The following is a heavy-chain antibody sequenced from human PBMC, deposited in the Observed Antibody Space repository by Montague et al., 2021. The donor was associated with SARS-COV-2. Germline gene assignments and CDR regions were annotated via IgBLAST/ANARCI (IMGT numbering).Heavy chain of an antibody. CDR3: ARGRAARSITIFGVVNPAIRYYYYMDV. V-gene: IGHV4-39*01. D-gene: IGHD3-3*01. CDR1: GGSISSSSYF. J-gene: IGHJ6*03. CDR2: IYYSGST. Sequence: SETLSLTCTVSGGSISSSSYFWGWIRQPPGKGLEWIGSIYYSGSTYYNPSRKSRVTVSVDTSKNQFSLKLSSVTAADTAVYYCARGRAARSITIFGVVNPAIRYYYYMDVWGKGTTVTVSS.